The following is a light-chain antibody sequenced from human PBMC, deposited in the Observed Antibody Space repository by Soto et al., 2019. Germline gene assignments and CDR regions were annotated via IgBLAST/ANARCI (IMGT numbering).Light chain of an antibody. CDR3: QQLNSYLPLT. Sequence: QLTQSPSSLSASVGDRVTITCRASQGISSYLAWYQQKPGKAPKLLIYAASTLQSGVPSRFSGSGSGTDFTLTISSLQPEDSATYYCQQLNSYLPLTFGGGTKVEIK. V-gene: IGKV1-9*01. CDR2: AAS. CDR1: QGISSY. J-gene: IGKJ4*01.